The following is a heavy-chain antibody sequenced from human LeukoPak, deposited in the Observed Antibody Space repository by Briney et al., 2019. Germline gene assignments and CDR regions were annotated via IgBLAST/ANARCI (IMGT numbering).Heavy chain of an antibody. Sequence: GGTLRLSCAASGFTFSSYGMHWVRQAPGKGLEWVAVISYDGSNKYYADSVKGRFTISRDNSKNTLYLQMNSLRAEDTAVYYCAKEETGVFDPWGQGTLVTVSS. D-gene: IGHD3-10*01. CDR3: AKEETGVFDP. J-gene: IGHJ5*02. CDR2: ISYDGSNK. V-gene: IGHV3-30*18. CDR1: GFTFSSYG.